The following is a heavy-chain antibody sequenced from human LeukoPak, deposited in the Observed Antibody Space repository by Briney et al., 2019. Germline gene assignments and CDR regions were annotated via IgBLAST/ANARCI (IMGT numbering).Heavy chain of an antibody. CDR2: NGTAGDT. J-gene: IGHJ4*02. CDR1: GFTFSSYD. V-gene: IGHV3-13*01. CDR3: ARGGSSSSGGVDY. D-gene: IGHD6-6*01. Sequence: GGSLRLSCAASGFTFSSYDMHWVRQATGKGLEWVSANGTAGDTYYPGSVKGRFTISRENAKNSLYLQMNSLRAGDTAVYYCARGGSSSSGGVDYWGQGTLVTVSS.